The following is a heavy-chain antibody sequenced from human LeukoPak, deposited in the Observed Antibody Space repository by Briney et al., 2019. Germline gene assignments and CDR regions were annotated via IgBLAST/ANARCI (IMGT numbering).Heavy chain of an antibody. CDR2: ITTSNYI. D-gene: IGHD2-15*01. J-gene: IGHJ4*02. V-gene: IGHV3-21*01. CDR3: VREQARGGSFDY. CDR1: GFTFNSHS. Sequence: PGGSLRLSCAVSGFTFNSHSVNWVRQAPGKGLEWVLSITTSNYIFYAESVKGRFTISRDNAKNSLYLQMNSLRAEDTAVYYCVREQARGGSFDYWGQGTLVTVSS.